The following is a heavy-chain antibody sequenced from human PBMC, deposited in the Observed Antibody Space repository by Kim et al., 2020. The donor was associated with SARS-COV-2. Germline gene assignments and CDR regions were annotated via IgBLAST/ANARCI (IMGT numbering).Heavy chain of an antibody. CDR2: VTGAGGST. CDR3: AKEIRGVPKGSLHT. J-gene: IGHJ1*01. V-gene: IGHV3-23*01. D-gene: IGHD2-21*01. Sequence: GGSLRLSCAASGFIFNNYAINWVRQAPGKGLERVAGVTGAGGSTHYADFVKGRFTISRDNSKNTIYLQMNSLRAEDTALYYCAKEIRGVPKGSLHTWGQGCPVTVPS. CDR1: GFIFNNYA.